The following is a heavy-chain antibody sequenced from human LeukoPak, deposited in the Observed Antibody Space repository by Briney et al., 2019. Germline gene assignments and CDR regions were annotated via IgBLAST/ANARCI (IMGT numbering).Heavy chain of an antibody. CDR2: ISYDGSNK. CDR3: AKARTSSWYGPTFDF. D-gene: IGHD6-13*01. Sequence: GGSLRLSCAASGFTFSSYAMHWVRQAPGKGLEWVAFISYDGSNKYYADSVKGRFTISRDNSKNTLYLQMNSLRAEDTALYYCAKARTSSWYGPTFDFWGQGTLVTVSS. V-gene: IGHV3-30-3*01. CDR1: GFTFSSYA. J-gene: IGHJ4*02.